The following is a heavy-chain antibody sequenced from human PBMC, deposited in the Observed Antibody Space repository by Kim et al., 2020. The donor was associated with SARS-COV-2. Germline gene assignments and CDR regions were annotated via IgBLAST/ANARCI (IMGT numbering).Heavy chain of an antibody. CDR2: IHDSGST. CDR1: GGSISSGDDY. Sequence: SETLSLTCTVSGGSISSGDDYWTWIRQTPGKGLEWIGYIHDSGSTYYNPSLKSRVIISADTSKNEFSLRLSSVTAADTAVYYCAREFLRDWLDTWGQGA. J-gene: IGHJ5*02. V-gene: IGHV4-30-4*01. CDR3: AREFLRDWLDT.